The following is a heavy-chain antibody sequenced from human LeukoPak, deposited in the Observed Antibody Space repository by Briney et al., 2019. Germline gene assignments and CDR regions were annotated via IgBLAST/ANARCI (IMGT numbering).Heavy chain of an antibody. CDR2: IWYDGSNK. CDR3: ARDEGGSYDAFDI. V-gene: IGHV3-33*01. D-gene: IGHD1-26*01. CDR1: GFTFSSYG. Sequence: GGSLRLSCAASGFTFSSYGMHWVRQAPGKGLEWVAVIWYDGSNKYYADSVKGRFTISRDNSKNTLYLQMNSLRAEDTAVYYCARDEGGSYDAFDIWGQGTMVTVSS. J-gene: IGHJ3*02.